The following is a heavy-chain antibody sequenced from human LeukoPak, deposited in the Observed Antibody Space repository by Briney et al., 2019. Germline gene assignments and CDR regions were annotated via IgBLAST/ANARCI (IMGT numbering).Heavy chain of an antibody. Sequence: ASVKVSCKASAYTFTGYYMHWVRQAPGQGLEWMGWINPNSGGTNYAQKFQGRVTMTRDTSISTAYMELSRLRSDDTAVYYCAREVVVTAIGDFDYWGQGTLVTVSS. CDR3: AREVVVTAIGDFDY. CDR1: AYTFTGYY. CDR2: INPNSGGT. D-gene: IGHD2-21*02. J-gene: IGHJ4*02. V-gene: IGHV1-2*02.